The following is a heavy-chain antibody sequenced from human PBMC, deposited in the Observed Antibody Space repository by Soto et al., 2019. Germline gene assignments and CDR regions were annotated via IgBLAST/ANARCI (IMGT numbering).Heavy chain of an antibody. CDR1: GFTFTNNW. CDR3: TTVFDY. V-gene: IGHV3-74*01. Sequence: EVQLVESGGDLVQPGGSLRLSCAVSGFTFTNNWIHWVRQAPGKGLLWVSRLTGGTATGYAASVRGRFTISGDAAKNTLYLQMNDLRAEDTAVYYCTTVFDYWGRGTLVTVSS. J-gene: IGHJ4*02. D-gene: IGHD1-1*01. CDR2: LTGGTAT.